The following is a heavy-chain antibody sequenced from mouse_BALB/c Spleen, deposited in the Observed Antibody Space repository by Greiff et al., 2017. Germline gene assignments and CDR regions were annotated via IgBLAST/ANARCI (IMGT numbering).Heavy chain of an antibody. CDR1: GDSITSGY. CDR2: ISYSGST. Sequence: EVKLVESGPSLVKPSQTLSLTCSVTGDSITSGYWNWIRKFPGNKLEYMGYISYSGSTYYNPSLKSRISITRDTSKNQYYLQLNSVTTEDTATYYCARYDGYQAWFAYWGQGTLVTVSA. D-gene: IGHD2-3*01. J-gene: IGHJ3*01. V-gene: IGHV3-8*02. CDR3: ARYDGYQAWFAY.